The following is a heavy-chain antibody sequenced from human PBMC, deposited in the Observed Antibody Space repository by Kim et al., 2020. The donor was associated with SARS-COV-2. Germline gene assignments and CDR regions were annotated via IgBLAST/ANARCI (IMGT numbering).Heavy chain of an antibody. J-gene: IGHJ6*04. CDR3: ARDRGSSWSVALPQYYYYGMDV. CDR1: GGSISSYY. D-gene: IGHD6-13*01. Sequence: SETLSLTCTVSGGSISSYYWSWIRQPPGKGLEWIGYIYYSGSTNYNPSLKSRVTISVDTSKNQFSLKLSSVTAADTAVYYCARDRGSSWSVALPQYYYYGMDVWGKGTTVTVSS. V-gene: IGHV4-59*01. CDR2: IYYSGST.